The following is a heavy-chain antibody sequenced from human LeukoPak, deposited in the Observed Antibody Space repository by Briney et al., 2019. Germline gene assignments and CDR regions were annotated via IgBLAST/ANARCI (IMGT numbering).Heavy chain of an antibody. CDR3: ATGSGWELLRHY. V-gene: IGHV1-24*01. D-gene: IGHD1-26*01. CDR2: FDPEDGET. CDR1: GYTLTELS. J-gene: IGHJ4*02. Sequence: ASVKVSCKVSGYTLTELSMHWVRQAPGKGLEWVGGFDPEDGETIYAQKFQGRVTMTEDTSTDTAYMELSSLRSEDTAVYYCATGSGWELLRHYWGQGTLVTVSS.